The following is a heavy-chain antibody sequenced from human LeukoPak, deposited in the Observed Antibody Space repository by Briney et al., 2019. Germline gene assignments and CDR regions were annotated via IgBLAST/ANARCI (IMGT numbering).Heavy chain of an antibody. CDR3: ARGGQARRAGRSNYPCDY. CDR2: TYYTSKWYN. Sequence: SQTLSLTCAISVDIVTSNGAAWNWIRQSPSRGLEWLGRTYYTSKWYNDYAVSVRSRITINPDTSKNQFSLRLNSVTPEDTAVYYCARGGQARRAGRSNYPCDYWGQGTLVTVSS. V-gene: IGHV6-1*01. J-gene: IGHJ4*02. CDR1: VDIVTSNGAA. D-gene: IGHD4-11*01.